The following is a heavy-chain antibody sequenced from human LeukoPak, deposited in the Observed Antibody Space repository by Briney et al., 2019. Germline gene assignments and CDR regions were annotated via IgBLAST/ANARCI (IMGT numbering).Heavy chain of an antibody. D-gene: IGHD4-17*01. CDR1: GGTFSSYA. Sequence: SVKVSCKASGGTFSSYAISWVRQAPGQGLEWIGRIIPILGIANYAQKFQGRVTITADKSTSTAYMELSSLRSGDTAAYYCARDLTVQAWFDPWGQGTLVTVSS. V-gene: IGHV1-69*04. CDR3: ARDLTVQAWFDP. J-gene: IGHJ5*02. CDR2: IIPILGIA.